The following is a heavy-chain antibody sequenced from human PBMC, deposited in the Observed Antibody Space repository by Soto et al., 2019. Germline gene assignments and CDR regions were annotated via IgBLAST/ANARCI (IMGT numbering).Heavy chain of an antibody. CDR1: GFTFSSYA. D-gene: IGHD3-22*01. J-gene: IGHJ6*02. CDR2: ITGSGGST. CDR3: AKDYYYDSSGYYYYYYGMDV. Sequence: GGSLRLSCAASGFTFSSYAMNWVRQAPGKGLEWVSAITGSGGSTYYADSVKGRFTISRDNSKNTLYLQMNSLRAEDTAVYYCAKDYYYDSSGYYYYYYGMDVWGQGTTVTVSS. V-gene: IGHV3-23*01.